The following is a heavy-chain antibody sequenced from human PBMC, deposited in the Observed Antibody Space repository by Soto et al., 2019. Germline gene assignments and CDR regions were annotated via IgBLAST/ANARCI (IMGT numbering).Heavy chain of an antibody. CDR3: ARGRGRRGVLTGYYSFHLDV. CDR1: GGSFSGYY. CDR2: INHSGST. J-gene: IGHJ6*04. D-gene: IGHD3-9*01. Sequence: SETLSLTCAVYGGSFSGYYWSWIRQPPGKGLEWIGEINHSGSTNYNPSLKSRVTISVDTSKNQFSLKLSSVTAADTAVYYCARGRGRRGVLTGYYSFHLDVWGKGTTVTVSS. V-gene: IGHV4-34*01.